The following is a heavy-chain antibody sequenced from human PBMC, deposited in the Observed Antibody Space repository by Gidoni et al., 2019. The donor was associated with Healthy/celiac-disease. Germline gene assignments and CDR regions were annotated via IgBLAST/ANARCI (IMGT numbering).Heavy chain of an antibody. V-gene: IGHV3-48*02. J-gene: IGHJ5*02. CDR1: GFTFSSYS. CDR2: IISSSSTI. Sequence: EVQLVESGGGLVQPGGYMRLCCAASGFTFSSYSMKWVRPAPGKGLEWVSYIISSSSTIYYADSVKGRFTISRDNAKNSLYLQIISLRDEDTAVYYCAIARAPYSSSSSRFHWFDPWGQGTLVTVAS. D-gene: IGHD6-6*01. CDR3: AIARAPYSSSSSRFHWFDP.